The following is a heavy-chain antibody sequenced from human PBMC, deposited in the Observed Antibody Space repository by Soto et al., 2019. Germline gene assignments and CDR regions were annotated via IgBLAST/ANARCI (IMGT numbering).Heavy chain of an antibody. V-gene: IGHV3-33*01. J-gene: IGHJ6*02. Sequence: QVQLVESGGGVVQPGRSLRLSCAASGFTFSSYGMHWVRQAPGKGLEWVAVIWYDGSNKYYADSVKGRFTISRDNSKNTLYLQMNSLRAEDTAVYYCARAKNRNDFSSGYGYYYYYGMDVWGQGTTVTVSS. CDR1: GFTFSSYG. CDR3: ARAKNRNDFSSGYGYYYYYGMDV. CDR2: IWYDGSNK. D-gene: IGHD3-3*01.